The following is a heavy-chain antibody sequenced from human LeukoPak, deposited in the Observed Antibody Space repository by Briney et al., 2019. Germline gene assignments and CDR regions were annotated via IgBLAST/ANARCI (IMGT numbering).Heavy chain of an antibody. CDR2: INHSGST. Sequence: SETLSLACAVYGGSFSGYYWSWIRQPPGKGLEWIGEINHSGSTNYNPSLKSRVAISVDTSKNQFSLKLSSVTAADTAVYYCARAPGGFDYWGQGTLVTVSS. V-gene: IGHV4-34*01. CDR3: ARAPGGFDY. CDR1: GGSFSGYY. D-gene: IGHD3-10*01. J-gene: IGHJ4*02.